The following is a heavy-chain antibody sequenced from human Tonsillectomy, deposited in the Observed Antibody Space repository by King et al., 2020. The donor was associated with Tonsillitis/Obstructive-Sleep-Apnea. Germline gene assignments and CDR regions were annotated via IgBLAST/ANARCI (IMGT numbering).Heavy chain of an antibody. CDR2: ISSNGGST. V-gene: IGHV3-64D*06. J-gene: IGHJ6*03. Sequence: VQLVESGGGLVQPGGSLRLSCSASGFTFSSYALHWVRQAPGKGLEYVSAISSNGGSTYFADSVKGRFTISSDNSKNTLYLEMSSLRAEDTAVYYCVKGTSGEFYYYYMDVWGKGTTVTVSS. CDR1: GFTFSSYA. CDR3: VKGTSGEFYYYYMDV. D-gene: IGHD3-10*01.